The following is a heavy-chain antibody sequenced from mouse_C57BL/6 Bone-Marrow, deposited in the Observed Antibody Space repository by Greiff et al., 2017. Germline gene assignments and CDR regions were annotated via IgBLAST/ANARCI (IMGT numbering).Heavy chain of an antibody. V-gene: IGHV1-63*01. Sequence: QVQLQQSGAELVRPGTSVKMSCKASGYTFTNYWIGWAKQRPGHGLEWIGDIYPGGGYTNYNEKFKGKATLTADKSSSTAYMQFSSLTSEDSAIYYCARWHYGYEAYWYFDVWGTGTTVTVSS. D-gene: IGHD2-2*01. CDR2: IYPGGGYT. CDR3: ARWHYGYEAYWYFDV. J-gene: IGHJ1*03. CDR1: GYTFTNYW.